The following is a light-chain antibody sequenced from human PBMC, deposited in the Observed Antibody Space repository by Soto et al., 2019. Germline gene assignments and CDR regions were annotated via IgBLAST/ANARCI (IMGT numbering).Light chain of an antibody. V-gene: IGKV1-39*01. CDR2: TAS. Sequence: DIQLTQSPSSLSASVGDTFSITCRATERIGSNLCWYQQKPGKAPALLIYTASTLQTGVPSRFSGSGYATDFTLTISGLQPEDVATYFCQQTFVIPQTFGQGTKVDI. J-gene: IGKJ1*01. CDR1: ERIGSN. CDR3: QQTFVIPQT.